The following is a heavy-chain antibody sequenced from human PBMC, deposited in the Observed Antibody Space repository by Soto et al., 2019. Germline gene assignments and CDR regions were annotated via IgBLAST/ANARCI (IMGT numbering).Heavy chain of an antibody. CDR1: GGSFSGYY. CDR3: AWCSSTSCYSGDYFDY. J-gene: IGHJ4*02. CDR2: INHSGST. V-gene: IGHV4-34*01. D-gene: IGHD2-2*01. Sequence: SETLSLTCAVYGGSFSGYYWSWIRQPPGKGLEWIGEINHSGSTNYNPSLKSRVTISVDTSKNQFSLKLSSVTAADTAVYYCAWCSSTSCYSGDYFDYWGQGTLVTVSS.